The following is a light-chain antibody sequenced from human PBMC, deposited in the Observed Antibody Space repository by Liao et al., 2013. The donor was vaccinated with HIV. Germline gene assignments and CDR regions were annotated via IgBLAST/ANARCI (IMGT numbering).Light chain of an antibody. J-gene: IGLJ2*01. V-gene: IGLV3-21*04. CDR2: YDK. Sequence: SYVLPQPPSVSVAPGKTARITLWGETTLEVKVCTGYQQKPGQAPELVIHYDKDRPSGIPERFSGSNSGNTATLTITRVEAGDEADYYCQVWDGDFAVFGGGTKLTVL. CDR3: QVWDGDFAV. CDR1: TLEVKV.